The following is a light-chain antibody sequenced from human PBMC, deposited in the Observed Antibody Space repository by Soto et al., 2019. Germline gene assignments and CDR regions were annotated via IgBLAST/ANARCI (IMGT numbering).Light chain of an antibody. CDR1: QTIIGY. J-gene: IGKJ4*01. Sequence: DIQMTQSPSSLSASIGDSVTITCRASQTIIGYLDWYQQKPGKAPRLLINAASSLQSGVPSRFSGSGSGTDFTLTISSLQPEDFATYYCQQSYSTPELTFGGGTKVDIK. CDR2: AAS. V-gene: IGKV1-39*01. CDR3: QQSYSTPELT.